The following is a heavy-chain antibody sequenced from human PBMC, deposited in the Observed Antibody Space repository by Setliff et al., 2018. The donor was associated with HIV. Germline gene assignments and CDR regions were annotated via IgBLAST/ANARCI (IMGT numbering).Heavy chain of an antibody. CDR1: GDSISGYY. Sequence: PSETLSLTCTVSGDSISGYYWSWIRQPPGKGLEWIGYITYSGSTKYNPSLKSRVTISIDTSKNQFSLKLSSVTPADTAVYYCASHAPYTSSWNAAAFDIWGQGTMVTVSS. CDR3: ASHAPYTSSWNAAAFDI. CDR2: ITYSGST. J-gene: IGHJ3*02. D-gene: IGHD6-13*01. V-gene: IGHV4-59*01.